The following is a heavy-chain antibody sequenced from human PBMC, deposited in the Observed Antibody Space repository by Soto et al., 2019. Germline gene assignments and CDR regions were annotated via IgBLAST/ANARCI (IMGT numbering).Heavy chain of an antibody. CDR2: MNPNSGNT. J-gene: IGHJ5*02. CDR1: GYTFTSYD. D-gene: IGHD4-17*01. Sequence: ASVKVSCKASGYTFTSYDINWVRQATGQGLEWMGWMNPNSGNTGYAQKFQGRVTMTRNTSISTAYMELSSLRSEDTAVYYCARRTDYGDYPDEYNWFDPWGQGTLVTVSS. V-gene: IGHV1-8*01. CDR3: ARRTDYGDYPDEYNWFDP.